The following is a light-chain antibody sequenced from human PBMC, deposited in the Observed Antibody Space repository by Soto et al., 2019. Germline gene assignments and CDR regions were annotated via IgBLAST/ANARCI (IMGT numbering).Light chain of an antibody. J-gene: IGKJ5*01. CDR2: DAS. CDR3: QQRSNWPPIT. CDR1: QSVSSY. V-gene: IGKV3-11*01. Sequence: EIVLTQSPATLSLSAGGRATLSCRASQSVSSYLAWYQQKPGQAPRLLIYDASNSATGIPARFSGSGSGTDFTLTISSLEPEDFAVYYCQQRSNWPPITFGQGTRLEIK.